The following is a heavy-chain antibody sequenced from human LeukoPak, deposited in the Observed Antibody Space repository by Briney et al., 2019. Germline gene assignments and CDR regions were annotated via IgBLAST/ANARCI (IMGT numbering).Heavy chain of an antibody. J-gene: IGHJ3*02. CDR3: ARDIVVVVAATRNAFDI. CDR1: GGSFSGYY. CDR2: IYHSGST. Sequence: SETLSLTCAVYGGSFSGYYWSWVRQPPGKGLEWIGEIYHSGSTNYNLSLKSRVTISVDKSKNQFSLKLSSVTAADTAVYYCARDIVVVVAATRNAFDIWGQGTMVTVSS. V-gene: IGHV4-34*01. D-gene: IGHD2-15*01.